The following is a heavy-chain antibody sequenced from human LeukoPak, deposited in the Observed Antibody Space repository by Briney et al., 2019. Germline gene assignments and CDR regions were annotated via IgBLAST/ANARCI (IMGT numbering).Heavy chain of an antibody. CDR2: INPSGGST. CDR1: GYTFTSYY. D-gene: IGHD1-26*01. V-gene: IGHV1-46*01. Sequence: ASVKVSCKASGYTFTSYYMHWVRQAPGQGLEWMGIINPSGGSTSYAQKFQGRVTMTEDTSTDTAYMELSSLRSEDTAVYYCATDHSGAGATTFDYWGQGTLVTVSS. J-gene: IGHJ4*02. CDR3: ATDHSGAGATTFDY.